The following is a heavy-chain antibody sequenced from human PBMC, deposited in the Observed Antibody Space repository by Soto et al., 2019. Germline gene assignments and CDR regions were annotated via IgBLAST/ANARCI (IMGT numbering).Heavy chain of an antibody. J-gene: IGHJ4*02. Sequence: PSETLSLTCAVYGGSFSGYYWSWIRQPPGKGLEWIGEINHSGSTNYNPSLKSRVTISVDTSKNQFSLKLSSVTAADTAVYYCASDFAGYTIFDYWGQGTLVTVSS. CDR1: GGSFSGYY. CDR3: ASDFAGYTIFDY. D-gene: IGHD1-1*01. V-gene: IGHV4-34*01. CDR2: INHSGST.